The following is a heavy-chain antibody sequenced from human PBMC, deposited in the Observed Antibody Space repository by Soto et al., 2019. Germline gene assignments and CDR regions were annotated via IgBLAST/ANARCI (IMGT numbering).Heavy chain of an antibody. V-gene: IGHV1-3*01. CDR3: AGDQAAEYCSSTSCPRGYYYYYYMDV. Sequence: GASVKVSCKASGYTFTSYAMHWVRQAPGQRLEWMGWINAGNGNTKYSQKFQGRVTITRDTSASTVYMELSSLRSEDTAVYYCAGDQAAEYCSSTSCPRGYYYYYYMDVWGKGTTVTVSS. D-gene: IGHD2-2*01. J-gene: IGHJ6*03. CDR2: INAGNGNT. CDR1: GYTFTSYA.